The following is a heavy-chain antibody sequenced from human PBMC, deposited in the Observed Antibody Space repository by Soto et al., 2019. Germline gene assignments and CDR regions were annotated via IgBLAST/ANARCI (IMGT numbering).Heavy chain of an antibody. D-gene: IGHD6-19*01. CDR1: GGSISSGDYY. J-gene: IGHJ1*01. Sequence: KTSETLSLTCTVSGGSISSGDYYWSWIRQPPGKGPEWIGYIYYSGSTYYNPSLKSRVTISVDTSKNQFSLKLSSVTAADTAVYYCASWLAAGGWEILSEYFQHWGQGTLVTVSS. CDR3: ASWLAAGGWEILSEYFQH. V-gene: IGHV4-30-4*01. CDR2: IYYSGST.